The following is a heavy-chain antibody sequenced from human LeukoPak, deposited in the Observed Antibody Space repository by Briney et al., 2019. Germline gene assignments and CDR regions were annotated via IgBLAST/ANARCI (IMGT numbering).Heavy chain of an antibody. D-gene: IGHD5-24*01. CDR3: ARTPGLAGYIDFDY. CDR2: IYYSGST. V-gene: IGHV4-31*03. CDR1: GDSISSGGYY. J-gene: IGHJ4*02. Sequence: SQTLSLTCTVSGDSISSGGYYWSWIRQHPGKGLEWIGYIYYSGSTYYNPSLKSRVTISVDTSNNQFSLELSSVTAADTAVYYSARTPGLAGYIDFDYWGQGTLVTVSS.